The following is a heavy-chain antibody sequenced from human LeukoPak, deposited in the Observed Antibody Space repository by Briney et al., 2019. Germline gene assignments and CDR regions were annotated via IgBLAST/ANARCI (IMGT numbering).Heavy chain of an antibody. V-gene: IGHV4-59*12. CDR2: IYYSGST. D-gene: IGHD2-2*01. CDR1: GGSISSYY. CDR3: AREGYAGDIVVVPAAMEDAFDI. Sequence: PSETLSLTCTVSGGSISSYYWSWIRQPPGKGLEWIGYIYYSGSTNYNPSLKSRVTISVDTSKNQFSLKLSSVTAADTAVYYCAREGYAGDIVVVPAAMEDAFDIWGQGTMVTVSS. J-gene: IGHJ3*02.